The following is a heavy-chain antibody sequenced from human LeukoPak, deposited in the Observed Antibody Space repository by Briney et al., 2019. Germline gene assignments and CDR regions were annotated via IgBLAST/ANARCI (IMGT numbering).Heavy chain of an antibody. Sequence: GASVKVSCKASGYTFTSYDINWVRQATGQGLEWMGWMNPNSGNTGYAQKFQGRVTMTRNTSISTAYMELSSLRSEDTAVYYCARDPYSGGYGDYYYYYMDVWGKGTTVTISS. D-gene: IGHD1-26*01. CDR3: ARDPYSGGYGDYYYYYMDV. CDR1: GYTFTSYD. J-gene: IGHJ6*03. V-gene: IGHV1-8*01. CDR2: MNPNSGNT.